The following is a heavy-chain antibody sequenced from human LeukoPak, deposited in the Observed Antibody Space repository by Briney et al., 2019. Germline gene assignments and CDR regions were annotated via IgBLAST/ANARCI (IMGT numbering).Heavy chain of an antibody. D-gene: IGHD1-26*01. V-gene: IGHV3-30*02. CDR1: GFTFSSYG. J-gene: IGHJ4*02. CDR2: IRYDGSNK. Sequence: AGGSLRLSCAASGFTFSSYGMHWVRQAPGKGLEWVAFIRYDGSNKYYADSVKGRFTISRDNSKNTLYLQMNSLRAEDTAVYYCARVIFIVGATLLDYWGQGTLVTVSS. CDR3: ARVIFIVGATLLDY.